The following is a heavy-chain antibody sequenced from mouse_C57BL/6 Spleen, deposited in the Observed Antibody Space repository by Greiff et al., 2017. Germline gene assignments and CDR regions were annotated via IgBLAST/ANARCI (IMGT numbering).Heavy chain of an antibody. CDR3: AREDYYGSSYVWFAY. V-gene: IGHV1-64*01. CDR2: IHPNSGST. D-gene: IGHD1-1*01. CDR1: GYTFTSYW. J-gene: IGHJ3*01. Sequence: VQLQQPGAELVKPGASVKLSCKASGYTFTSYWMHWVKQRPGQGLEWIGMIHPNSGSTNYNEKFKSTATLTVDKSSSTAYMQLSSLTSADSAVYYCAREDYYGSSYVWFAYWGQGTLVTVSA.